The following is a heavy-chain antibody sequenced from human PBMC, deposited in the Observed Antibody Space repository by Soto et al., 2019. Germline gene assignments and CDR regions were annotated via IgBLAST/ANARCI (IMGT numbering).Heavy chain of an antibody. CDR2: FDAEDGNT. D-gene: IGHD3-3*01. CDR3: ATRLTPVLRFLEWFPWAFDI. J-gene: IGHJ3*02. CDR1: GYTFTSFG. V-gene: IGHV1-18*01. Sequence: GASVKVSCKASGYTFTSFGMNWVRQAPGQGLEWMGGFDAEDGNTNYAQKLQGRVTMTTDTSTDTAYMELSSLRSEDTAVYYCATRLTPVLRFLEWFPWAFDIWGQGTMVTVSS.